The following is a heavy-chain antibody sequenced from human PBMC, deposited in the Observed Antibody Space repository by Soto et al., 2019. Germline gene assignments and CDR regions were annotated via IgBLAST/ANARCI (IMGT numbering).Heavy chain of an antibody. J-gene: IGHJ4*02. D-gene: IGHD3-10*01. V-gene: IGHV4-39*01. Sequence: SETLSLTCTVSGGSINTNGYYWGCNRQRPGKGLEWIGSSYYSGRSHYNPSIKRRVTISVDTCKTQFSLKLSSVAAAETAVYYCARQAGSSISRNVFDYWGQGTLVTVSS. CDR2: SYYSGRS. CDR1: GGSINTNGYY. CDR3: ARQAGSSISRNVFDY.